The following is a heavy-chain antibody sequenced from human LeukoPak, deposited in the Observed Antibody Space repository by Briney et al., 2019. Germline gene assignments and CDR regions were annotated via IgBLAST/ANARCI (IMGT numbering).Heavy chain of an antibody. V-gene: IGHV3-23*01. CDR2: ISGSGDAT. Sequence: GGSLRLSCAASGFTFSNYAMTWVRQAPGKGLECVSVISGSGDATNYADSVKGRFTISRDNSKSTLYVQMNSLRAEDTAVYYCARGPRFDPWGQGTLVTVSS. J-gene: IGHJ5*02. CDR3: ARGPRFDP. CDR1: GFTFSNYA.